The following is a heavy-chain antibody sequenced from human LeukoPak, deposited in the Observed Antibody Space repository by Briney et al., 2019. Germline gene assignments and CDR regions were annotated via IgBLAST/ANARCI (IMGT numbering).Heavy chain of an antibody. CDR2: INPNSGGT. CDR1: GYTFTGYY. V-gene: IGHV1-2*02. D-gene: IGHD1-26*01. J-gene: IGHJ6*02. Sequence: ASVKVSCKASGYTFTGYYMHWVRQAPGQGLEWMGWINPNSGGTNYAQKFQGRVTMTRDTSISTAYMELSRLRSDDTAVYYCARGRESYPADGMDVWGQGTTVTVSS. CDR3: ARGRESYPADGMDV.